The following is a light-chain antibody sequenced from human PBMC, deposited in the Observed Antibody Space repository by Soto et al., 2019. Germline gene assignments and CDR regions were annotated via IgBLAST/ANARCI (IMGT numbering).Light chain of an antibody. Sequence: DIQTTQSPSSLSASVGDRVTITCRASQSISTYLNWYQQKPGKAPKLLIYAASTLHSGVPSRFSGSGSGTDFTLTISSLQPEDFATYYCQQSYSTPPITFGQGTRLEIK. CDR3: QQSYSTPPIT. V-gene: IGKV1-39*01. CDR1: QSISTY. CDR2: AAS. J-gene: IGKJ5*01.